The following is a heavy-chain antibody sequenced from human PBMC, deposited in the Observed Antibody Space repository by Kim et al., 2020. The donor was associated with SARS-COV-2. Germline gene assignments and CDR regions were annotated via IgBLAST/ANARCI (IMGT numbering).Heavy chain of an antibody. D-gene: IGHD3-22*01. J-gene: IGHJ4*02. CDR1: GFTFSDYY. V-gene: IGHV3-11*01. CDR3: ARTPGIPMIVVASYDYYFDY. CDR2: ISSSGSTI. Sequence: GGSLRLSCAASGFTFSDYYMSWIRQAPGKGLEWVSYISSSGSTIYYADSVKGRFTISRDSAKNSLYLQMNIMSAEDTAVYYCARTPGIPMIVVASYDYYFDYWGQGTMVTVSS.